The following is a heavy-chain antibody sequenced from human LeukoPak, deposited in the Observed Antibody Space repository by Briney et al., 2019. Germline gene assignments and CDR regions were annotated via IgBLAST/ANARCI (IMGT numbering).Heavy chain of an antibody. Sequence: PGGSLRLSCAASGFTFSRDSMNWVRQAPGKGLEWVSAISGSGGYAYYADSVKGRFTISRDNSKNTLYLQMNSLRAEDTAVYYCAKATGSAISAAAYDYWGQGTLVTVSS. CDR3: AKATGSAISAAAYDY. J-gene: IGHJ4*02. CDR2: ISGSGGYA. CDR1: GFTFSRDS. D-gene: IGHD6-13*01. V-gene: IGHV3-23*01.